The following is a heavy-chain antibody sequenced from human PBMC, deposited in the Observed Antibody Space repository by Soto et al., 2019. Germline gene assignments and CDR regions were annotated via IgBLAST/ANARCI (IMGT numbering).Heavy chain of an antibody. V-gene: IGHV1-69*01. D-gene: IGHD3-9*01. J-gene: IGHJ4*02. CDR1: GGTFSSYA. CDR2: IIPIFGTA. Sequence: QVQLVQSGAEVKKPGSSVKVSCKASGGTFSSYAISWVRQAPGQGLEWMGGIIPIFGTANYAQKFQGRVTITADESTSTAYMELSSLRSEDTAVYYCARAKRGYDILTGYYTLDYWGQGSLFTVSS. CDR3: ARAKRGYDILTGYYTLDY.